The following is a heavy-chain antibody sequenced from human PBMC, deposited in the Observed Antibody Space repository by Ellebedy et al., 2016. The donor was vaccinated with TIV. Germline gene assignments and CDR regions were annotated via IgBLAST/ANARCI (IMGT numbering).Heavy chain of an antibody. CDR1: GFTFSSYG. J-gene: IGHJ4*02. Sequence: GGSLRLXXAASGFTFSSYGMHWVRQAPGKGLEWVAVIWYDGSNKYYADSVKGRFTISRDNSKNTLYPQMNSLRAEDTAVYYCARHYGDYGKDHWGQGTLVTVSS. CDR2: IWYDGSNK. CDR3: ARHYGDYGKDH. V-gene: IGHV3-33*01. D-gene: IGHD4-17*01.